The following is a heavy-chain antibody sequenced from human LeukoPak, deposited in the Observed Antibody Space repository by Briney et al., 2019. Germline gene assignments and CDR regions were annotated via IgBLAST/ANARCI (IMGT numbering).Heavy chain of an antibody. D-gene: IGHD3-3*01. J-gene: IGHJ4*02. CDR3: AKDRGVFGVTYSLDY. V-gene: IGHV3-30*02. Sequence: GGSLRLSCAASGFTFGSYGMHWVRQAPGKGLEWVAYIRYDGVNDYYADSVRGRFTISRDISKNTLYLQMNSLRAEDTAVYYCAKDRGVFGVTYSLDYWGQGTLVTVSS. CDR1: GFTFGSYG. CDR2: IRYDGVND.